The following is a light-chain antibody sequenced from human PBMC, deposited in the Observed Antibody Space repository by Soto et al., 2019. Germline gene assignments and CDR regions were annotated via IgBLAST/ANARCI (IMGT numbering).Light chain of an antibody. J-gene: IGLJ1*01. CDR3: CSYAGNSEV. V-gene: IGLV2-23*01. Sequence: ALTQPASVSGSPGQSITISCTGTSSDVGSYNLVSWYQQHPGKAPKLMIYEGSKRPSGVSNRFSGSKSGNTASLTISGLQPDDEAAYYCCSYAGNSEVFGTGTKVTVL. CDR1: SSDVGSYNL. CDR2: EGS.